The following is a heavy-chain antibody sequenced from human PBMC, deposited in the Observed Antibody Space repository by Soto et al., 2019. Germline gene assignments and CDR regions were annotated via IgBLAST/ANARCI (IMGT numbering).Heavy chain of an antibody. J-gene: IGHJ4*02. V-gene: IGHV1-18*01. Sequence: ASVKVSCKASGYTFSSYGISWVRQAPGQGLEWMGWISGYNDNPRYAQNLQGRVTMTTDTSTSTAYMELRSLRSDDTALYYCARVFRAGYYDFWSGYYAFPFDYWGQGTLVTVSS. CDR2: ISGYNDNP. D-gene: IGHD3-3*01. CDR1: GYTFSSYG. CDR3: ARVFRAGYYDFWSGYYAFPFDY.